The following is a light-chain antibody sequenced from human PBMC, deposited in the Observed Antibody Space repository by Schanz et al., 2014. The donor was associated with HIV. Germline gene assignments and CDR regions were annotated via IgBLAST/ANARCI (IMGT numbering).Light chain of an antibody. CDR1: QSVSSSY. J-gene: IGKJ1*01. CDR2: GAS. Sequence: EIVLTQSPGTLSLSPGERATLSCRASQSVSSSYLAWYQQKPGQAPRLLIYGASSRATGIPDRFSGSGSGTDFILTISRLEPEDIAVYYCQHYGASPRTFGQGTKVEL. V-gene: IGKV3-20*01. CDR3: QHYGASPRT.